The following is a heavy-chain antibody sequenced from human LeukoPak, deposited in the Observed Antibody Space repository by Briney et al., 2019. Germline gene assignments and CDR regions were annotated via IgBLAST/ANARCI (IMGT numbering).Heavy chain of an antibody. D-gene: IGHD5-12*01. J-gene: IGHJ4*02. CDR3: AKDGAWLRFDD. V-gene: IGHV3-23*01. CDR1: GFPFSSHG. CDR2: ISPGGPT. Sequence: HSGGTLRLSCAGSGFPFSSHGMNWVRQAPGKGLEWVSGISPGGPTYYADSVKGRFTISRDDSRNTLYLQMTNLRADDTAVYYCAKDGAWLRFDDWGQGILVTVSS.